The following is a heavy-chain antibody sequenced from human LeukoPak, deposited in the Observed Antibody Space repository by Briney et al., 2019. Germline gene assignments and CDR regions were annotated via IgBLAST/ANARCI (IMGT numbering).Heavy chain of an antibody. CDR2: INHSGST. CDR3: ARRGGYSSSRPRYFDY. CDR1: GGSFGGYY. D-gene: IGHD6-13*01. Sequence: SETLSLTCAVYGGSFGGYYWSWIRQPPGKGLEWIGEINHSGSTNYNPSLKSRVTISVDTSKNQFSLKRSSVTAADTAVYYCARRGGYSSSRPRYFDYWGQGTLVTVSS. V-gene: IGHV4-34*01. J-gene: IGHJ4*02.